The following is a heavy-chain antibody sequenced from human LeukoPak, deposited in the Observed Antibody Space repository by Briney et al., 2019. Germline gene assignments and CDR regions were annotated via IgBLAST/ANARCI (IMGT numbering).Heavy chain of an antibody. CDR2: VSGDGGTT. J-gene: IGHJ5*02. D-gene: IGHD1-14*01. Sequence: GGSLRLSCAASGFTFDDYAMHWVRQPPGKGLEWVSLVSGDGGTTYYADSVKGRFTLSRDNSKNTLYLQMNSLRTDDSAMYYCTKGGGIPYNPLDPWGPGTLVTVSS. V-gene: IGHV3-43*02. CDR3: TKGGGIPYNPLDP. CDR1: GFTFDDYA.